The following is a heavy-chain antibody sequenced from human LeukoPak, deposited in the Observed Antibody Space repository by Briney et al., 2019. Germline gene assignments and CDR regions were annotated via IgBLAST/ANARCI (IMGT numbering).Heavy chain of an antibody. V-gene: IGHV3-72*01. D-gene: IGHD6-19*01. CDR3: ARVGSVAGSDYLDY. J-gene: IGHJ4*02. CDR1: GFTFSDHF. Sequence: AGGSLTLSCAASGFTFSDHFLDWVRQPPGKGREWVGRSRNKAKSYTTEYGASVKGRFTISRDDSKSALYLQMNSLKPEDTAVYYCARVGSVAGSDYLDYWGQGTLVTVSS. CDR2: SRNKAKSYTT.